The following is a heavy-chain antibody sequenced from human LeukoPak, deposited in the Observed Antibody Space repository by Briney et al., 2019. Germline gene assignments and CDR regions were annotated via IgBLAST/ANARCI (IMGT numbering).Heavy chain of an antibody. Sequence: ASVKVSCKASSYTFNRYGISWVRQAPGQGLEGMGWISAKNGNTIYAQKVQGRFTMTTDTSTSTAYMELRSLRSDDTGIYYCARDTEWEKNPDYFDCWGQGTLVTVSS. J-gene: IGHJ4*02. CDR3: ARDTEWEKNPDYFDC. CDR1: SYTFNRYG. V-gene: IGHV1-18*01. D-gene: IGHD1-26*01. CDR2: ISAKNGNT.